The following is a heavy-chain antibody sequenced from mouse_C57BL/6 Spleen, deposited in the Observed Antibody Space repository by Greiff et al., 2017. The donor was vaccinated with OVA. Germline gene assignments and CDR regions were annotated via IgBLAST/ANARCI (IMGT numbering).Heavy chain of an antibody. CDR1: GYAFSSYW. J-gene: IGHJ4*01. D-gene: IGHD1-1*01. CDR3: ARRGSSSFMDY. CDR2: IYPGDGDT. V-gene: IGHV1-80*01. Sequence: QVQLKQSGAELVKPGASVKISCKASGYAFSSYWMNWVKQRPGKGLEWIGQIYPGDGDTNYNGKFKGKATLTADKSSSTAYMQLSSLTSEDSAVYFCARRGSSSFMDYWGKGTSATVSS.